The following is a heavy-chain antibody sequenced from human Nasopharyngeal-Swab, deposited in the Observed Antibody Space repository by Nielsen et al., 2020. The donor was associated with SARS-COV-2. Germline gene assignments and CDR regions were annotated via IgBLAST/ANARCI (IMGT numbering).Heavy chain of an antibody. CDR2: IRYDGSNK. D-gene: IGHD2-2*02. J-gene: IGHJ6*03. Sequence: WIRQPPGKGLEWVAFIRYDGSNKYYADSVKGRFTISRDNSKNTLYLQMNSLRAEDTAVYYCAKIGAGCSSTSCYNVYYYYMVVWGKGTTVTVSS. V-gene: IGHV3-30*02. CDR3: AKIGAGCSSTSCYNVYYYYMVV.